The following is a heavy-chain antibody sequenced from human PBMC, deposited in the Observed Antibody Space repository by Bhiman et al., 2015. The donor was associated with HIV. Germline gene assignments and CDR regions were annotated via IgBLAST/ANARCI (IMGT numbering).Heavy chain of an antibody. Sequence: EVQLVETGGGLIQPGGSLRLSCAASGFTVSSNYMSWVRQAPGKGLEWVSVIYSGGSTYYADSVKGRFTISRDNSKNTLYLQMTSLTAEDTALYYCAKDMTGEVRHGLTERGWDYWGQGTLVTVSS. CDR2: IYSGGST. D-gene: IGHD1-14*01. CDR3: AKDMTGEVRHGLTERGWDY. V-gene: IGHV3-53*05. CDR1: GFTVSSNY. J-gene: IGHJ4*02.